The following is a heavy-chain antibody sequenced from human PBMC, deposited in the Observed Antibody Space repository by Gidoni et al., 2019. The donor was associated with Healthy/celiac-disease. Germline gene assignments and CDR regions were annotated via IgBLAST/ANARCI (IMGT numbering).Heavy chain of an antibody. J-gene: IGHJ4*02. CDR3: AKDSARSTTYYFDY. V-gene: IGHV3-23*01. CDR2: ISGSGGST. CDR1: GFPFISYA. D-gene: IGHD6-6*01. Sequence: EVQLLESGGGLVQPGGSLRLSCAASGFPFISYAMSWVRQAPGKGLEWVSAISGSGGSTYYADSVKGRFTISRDNSKNTLYLQMNSLRAEDTAVYYCAKDSARSTTYYFDYWGQGTLVTVSS.